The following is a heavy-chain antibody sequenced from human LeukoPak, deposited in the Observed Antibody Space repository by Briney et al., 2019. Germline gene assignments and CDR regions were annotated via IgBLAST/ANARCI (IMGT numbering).Heavy chain of an antibody. V-gene: IGHV4-39*07. CDR2: IYYSGST. Sequence: SETLSLTCSVSGGSISSSSYSWGWIRQPPGKGLEWIGSIYYSGSTYYNPSLKSRVTISVDTSKNQFSLKLSSVTAADTAVYYCARDRRFGEAFDIWGQGTMVTVSS. J-gene: IGHJ3*02. D-gene: IGHD3-10*01. CDR1: GGSISSSSYS. CDR3: ARDRRFGEAFDI.